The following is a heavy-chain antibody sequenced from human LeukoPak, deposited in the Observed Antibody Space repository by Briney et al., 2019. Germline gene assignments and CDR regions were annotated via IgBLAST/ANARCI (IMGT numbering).Heavy chain of an antibody. J-gene: IGHJ3*02. V-gene: IGHV4-39*01. CDR2: IYYSGIT. Sequence: SETQSLTCTVSGRSISSSSYYWGWIRKPPGKGRDWYGSIYYSGITYYNPSLTSRVTISVDTSKNQFSLKLSSVTAADAAVYYCASSMSRGYYRLAAFDIWGQGTMVTVSS. CDR1: GRSISSSSYY. D-gene: IGHD3-22*01. CDR3: ASSMSRGYYRLAAFDI.